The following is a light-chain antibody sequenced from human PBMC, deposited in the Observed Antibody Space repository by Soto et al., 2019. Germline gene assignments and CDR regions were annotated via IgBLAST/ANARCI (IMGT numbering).Light chain of an antibody. CDR3: CSKTSTNTLV. CDR2: EVH. CDR1: SSDVGGYKY. Sequence: QSALTQPASVSGSPGQSITIPCTGTSSDVGGYKYVSWYQQVPGKVPKLIIFEVHNRPSGISNRFSGSKSGNMASLTISGLQPEDEGDYYCCSKTSTNTLVFGGGTKLTVL. J-gene: IGLJ3*02. V-gene: IGLV2-14*01.